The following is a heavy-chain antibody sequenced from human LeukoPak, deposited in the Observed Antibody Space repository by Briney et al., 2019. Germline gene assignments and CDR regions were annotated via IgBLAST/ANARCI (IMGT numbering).Heavy chain of an antibody. CDR2: VSADGRTQ. J-gene: IGHJ4*02. V-gene: IGHV3-30*03. CDR1: GFTFSSYG. CDR3: AREFGHNRWYFDY. D-gene: IGHD5-24*01. Sequence: GGSLRLSCSASGFTFSSYGMHWVRQAPGKGLEWVTVVSADGRTQLYSDSVKGRFTISRDNSLNTLHLQMNSLRTEDTAVYYCAREFGHNRWYFDYWGQGALVTVSS.